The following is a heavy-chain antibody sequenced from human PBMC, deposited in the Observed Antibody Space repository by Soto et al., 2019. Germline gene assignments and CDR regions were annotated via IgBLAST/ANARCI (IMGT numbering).Heavy chain of an antibody. CDR3: ARGLPDGSGQYCDY. J-gene: IGHJ4*02. D-gene: IGHD3-10*01. V-gene: IGHV3-21*01. CDR2: ISSSSSYI. CDR1: GFTFSSYS. Sequence: EVQLVESGGGLVKPGGSLRLSCAASGFTFSSYSMNWVRQAPGKGLEWFSSISSSSSYIYYGDSVKGRFTISRDNAKNSLYLQMNSLRAEDTAVYYCARGLPDGSGQYCDYWGQGTLVTVSS.